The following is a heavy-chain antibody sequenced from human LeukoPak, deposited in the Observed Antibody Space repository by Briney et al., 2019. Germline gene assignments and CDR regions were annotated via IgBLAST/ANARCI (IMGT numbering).Heavy chain of an antibody. V-gene: IGHV1-69*05. CDR1: GGTFSSYA. Sequence: ASVKVSCKASGGTFSSYAISWVRQAPGQGLEWMGGIIPIFGTANYAQKFQGRVTITTDESTSTAYMELSSLRSEDTAVYYCARDRRWAVVVPAAIVHAVGDAFYIWGQGTMVTVSS. D-gene: IGHD2-2*01. CDR3: ARDRRWAVVVPAAIVHAVGDAFYI. CDR2: IIPIFGTA. J-gene: IGHJ3*02.